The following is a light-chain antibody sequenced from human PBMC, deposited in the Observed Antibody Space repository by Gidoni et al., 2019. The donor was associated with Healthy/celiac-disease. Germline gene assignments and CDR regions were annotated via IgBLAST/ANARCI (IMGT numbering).Light chain of an antibody. CDR1: QSVSSSY. Sequence: ETVLTQSPRTLSLSPGERATLSCRASQSVSSSYLAWYQQKPGQAPRLLIYGASSRATGIPDRFSGSGSGTDFTLTISRLEPEDFAVYYCQQYGSSPRRTFGQGTKVEIK. J-gene: IGKJ1*01. V-gene: IGKV3-20*01. CDR3: QQYGSSPRRT. CDR2: GAS.